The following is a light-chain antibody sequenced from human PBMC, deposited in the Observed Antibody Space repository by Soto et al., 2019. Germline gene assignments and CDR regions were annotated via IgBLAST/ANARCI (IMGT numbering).Light chain of an antibody. CDR3: SSYTSNTSYV. CDR1: SSDVGGYND. Sequence: QSVLTQPASVSGSPGQSITLSCTGTSSDVGGYNDVSWYQQHPGKAPKLMIYEVSNRPSGVSNRFSGSKSGNTASLTISGLQAEDEADYYCSSYTSNTSYVFGTRTKVTVL. V-gene: IGLV2-14*01. CDR2: EVS. J-gene: IGLJ1*01.